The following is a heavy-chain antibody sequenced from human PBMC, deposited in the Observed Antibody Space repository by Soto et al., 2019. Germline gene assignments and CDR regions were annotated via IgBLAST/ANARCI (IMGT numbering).Heavy chain of an antibody. Sequence: QVQLVQSGAEVKKPGASVKVSCKASGYTFTSYGISWVRQAPGQGLEWMGWISAYNGITNYAQKLQGRVTMTTDTSTSTAYMELRSLRSDDTAVYYCAREAVVVPAADPPHYYYYGMDVWGQGTTVTVSS. CDR3: AREAVVVPAADPPHYYYYGMDV. V-gene: IGHV1-18*04. CDR2: ISAYNGIT. J-gene: IGHJ6*02. CDR1: GYTFTSYG. D-gene: IGHD2-2*01.